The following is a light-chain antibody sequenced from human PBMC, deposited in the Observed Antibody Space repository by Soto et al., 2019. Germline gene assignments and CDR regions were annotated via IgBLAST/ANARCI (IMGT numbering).Light chain of an antibody. CDR3: TSYTSSSTYV. CDR2: EVS. V-gene: IGLV2-14*01. CDR1: SSDVGGYNH. Sequence: QPALTQPASVSESPGQSITISCAGTSSDVGGYNHVSWYQQHPDKAPKLMIYEVSNRPSGVSNRFSGSKSGNTASLTISGLQAEDEADYYCTSYTSSSTYVFGTGTKLTVL. J-gene: IGLJ1*01.